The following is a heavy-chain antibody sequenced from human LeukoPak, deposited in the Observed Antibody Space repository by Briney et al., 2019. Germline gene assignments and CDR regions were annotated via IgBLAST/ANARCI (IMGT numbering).Heavy chain of an antibody. CDR1: GFTFSSYW. Sequence: PGGSLRLSCAASGFTFSSYWMSWVRQAPGKGLEWVANIKQDGSEKYYVDSVKGRLTISRDNAKNSLYLQMNSLRAEDTAVYYCARYCSGGSCRLFDYWGQGTLVTVSS. J-gene: IGHJ4*02. D-gene: IGHD2-15*01. V-gene: IGHV3-7*01. CDR3: ARYCSGGSCRLFDY. CDR2: IKQDGSEK.